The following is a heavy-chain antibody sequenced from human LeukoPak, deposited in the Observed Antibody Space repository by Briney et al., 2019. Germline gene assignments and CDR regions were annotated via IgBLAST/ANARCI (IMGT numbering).Heavy chain of an antibody. V-gene: IGHV3-7*01. Sequence: GGSLRLSCAVSGFSFNNHWMSWVRQAAGKRLEWVANIKQDGSESYYVGSVKGRFTISRDNAKNSLYLQMDSLRGEDTAVYYCARVSPNTVTTLQYFDYWGQGTLVTVSS. CDR3: ARVSPNTVTTLQYFDY. J-gene: IGHJ4*02. CDR2: IKQDGSES. CDR1: GFSFNNHW. D-gene: IGHD4-17*01.